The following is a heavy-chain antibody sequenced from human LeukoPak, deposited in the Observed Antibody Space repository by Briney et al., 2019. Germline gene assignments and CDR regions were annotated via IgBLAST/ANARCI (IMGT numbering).Heavy chain of an antibody. V-gene: IGHV3-53*01. CDR2: IYSGGST. CDR1: GFTVSSVY. Sequence: PGGSLRLSCAASGFTVSSVYMTWVRQAPGKGLEWVSVIYSGGSTYYADSVKGRFTISRDNSKNTLYLQVYSLRAEDTAVYYCAPGPGFGELSENWFDPWGQGTLVTVSS. D-gene: IGHD3-10*01. J-gene: IGHJ5*02. CDR3: APGPGFGELSENWFDP.